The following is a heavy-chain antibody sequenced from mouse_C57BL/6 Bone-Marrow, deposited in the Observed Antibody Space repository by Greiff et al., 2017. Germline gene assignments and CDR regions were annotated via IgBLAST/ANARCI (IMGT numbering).Heavy chain of an antibody. V-gene: IGHV1-74*01. CDR3: AIEGNSLDY. J-gene: IGHJ2*01. Sequence: QVQLQQPGAELVKPGASVKVSCKASGYTFTSYWMHWVKPRPGQGLEWIGRLHPSDSDTNYNQKFKGKATLTVDKSSSTAYMQLSSLTSEDSSVYYCAIEGNSLDYWGQGTTLTVSS. CDR1: GYTFTSYW. D-gene: IGHD2-1*01. CDR2: LHPSDSDT.